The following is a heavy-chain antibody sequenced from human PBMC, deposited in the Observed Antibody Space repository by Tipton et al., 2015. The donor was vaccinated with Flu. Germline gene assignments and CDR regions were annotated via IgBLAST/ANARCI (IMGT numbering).Heavy chain of an antibody. Sequence: QVQLVQSGAELKKPGASVMVSCKASGYTFNSYGISWVRQAPGQGLEWLGWISAYTDNRNYAQSFQGRITMTTDTSTSTAFMELRSLRSDDTAVYYCARDMPQGVVVIPPAKRFDFWGQGTLVTVSS. CDR3: ARDMPQGVVVIPPAKRFDF. CDR2: ISAYTDNR. J-gene: IGHJ4*02. CDR1: GYTFNSYG. D-gene: IGHD2-2*01. V-gene: IGHV1-18*01.